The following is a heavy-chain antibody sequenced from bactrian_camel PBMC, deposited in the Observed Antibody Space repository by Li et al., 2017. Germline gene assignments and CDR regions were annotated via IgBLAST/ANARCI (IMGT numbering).Heavy chain of an antibody. Sequence: HVQLVESGGGSVQAGGSLRLICSASGYFGNSTCMGWFRQAPGKDREEVASIVRGTGRSTYADSVKGRFTISRDNAKNTVYLQMNSLKPEDTGVYYCAAETDRPTVAAAWACDYNSWGQGTQVTVS. V-gene: IGHV3S53*01. CDR3: AAETDRPTVAAAWACDYNS. J-gene: IGHJ6*01. CDR1: GYFGNSTC. CDR2: IVRGTGRS. D-gene: IGHD7*01.